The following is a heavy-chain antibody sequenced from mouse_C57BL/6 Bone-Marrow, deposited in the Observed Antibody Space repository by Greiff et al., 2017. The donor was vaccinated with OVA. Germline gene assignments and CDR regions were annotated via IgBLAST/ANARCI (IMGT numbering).Heavy chain of an antibody. CDR1: GFTFSDYG. V-gene: IGHV5-17*01. CDR3: ARGGFDY. Sequence: EVKLMESGGGLVKPGGSLKLSCAASGFTFSDYGMHWVRQAPEKGLEWVAYISSGSSTIYYADTVKGRFTISRDNAKNTLFLQMTSLRSKDTAMYYCARGGFDYWGQGTTLTVSS. CDR2: ISSGSSTI. J-gene: IGHJ2*01.